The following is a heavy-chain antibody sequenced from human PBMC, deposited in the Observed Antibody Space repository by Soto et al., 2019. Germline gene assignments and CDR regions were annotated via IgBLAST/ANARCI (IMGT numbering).Heavy chain of an antibody. CDR3: VKDSESSGYLTHLDY. D-gene: IGHD3-22*01. CDR2: LTWNGEII. J-gene: IGHJ4*02. V-gene: IGHV3-9*01. Sequence: EVQLVESGGALVQPGRSLRLSCVASGFTFDDYAIHWVRQTPGKGLEWVSGLTWNGEIIGYADSVKGRFTISRDNAKKSLYLEMNSLRAEDTALYYCVKDSESSGYLTHLDYWGQGTQVTVSS. CDR1: GFTFDDYA.